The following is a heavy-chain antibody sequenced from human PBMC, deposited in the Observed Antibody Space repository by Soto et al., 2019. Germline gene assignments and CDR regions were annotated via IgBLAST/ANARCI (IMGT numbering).Heavy chain of an antibody. CDR1: GGSISSYY. CDR2: IYYSGST. Sequence: SETLSLTCTVSGGSISSYYWSWIRQPPGKGLEWIGYIYYSGSTNYNPSLKSRVTISLDTSKNQFSLKLSSVTAADAAVYFCARFSPPRKSYDSNPGWFDPWGQGIMVTVSS. CDR3: ARFSPPRKSYDSNPGWFDP. D-gene: IGHD3-22*01. J-gene: IGHJ5*02. V-gene: IGHV4-59*01.